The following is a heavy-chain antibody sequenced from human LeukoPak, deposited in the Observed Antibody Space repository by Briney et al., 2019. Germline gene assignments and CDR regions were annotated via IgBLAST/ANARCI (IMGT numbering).Heavy chain of an antibody. CDR2: IYYSGST. D-gene: IGHD3-10*01. CDR1: GGSISSSSYY. V-gene: IGHV4-39*07. J-gene: IGHJ6*03. Sequence: PSETLSLTCTVSGGSISSSSYYWGWIRQPPGKGLEWIGSIYYSGSTYYNPSLKSRVTISVDTSKNQFSLKLSSVTAADTAVYYCARQVGLWFHYMDVWGKGTTVTISS. CDR3: ARQVGLWFHYMDV.